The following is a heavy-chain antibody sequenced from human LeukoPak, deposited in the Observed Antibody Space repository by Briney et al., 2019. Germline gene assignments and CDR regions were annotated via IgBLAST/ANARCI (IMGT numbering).Heavy chain of an antibody. J-gene: IGHJ6*02. CDR1: GYSISSGYY. CDR3: ARDQKVGATPYFGMDV. V-gene: IGHV4-38-2*02. D-gene: IGHD1-26*01. CDR2: IYHSEST. Sequence: PSEALSLTCTVSGYSISSGYYWGWIRQPPGKGLEWIGSIYHSESTYYNPSLKSRVTISVDTSKNQFSLKLSSVTAADTAVYYCARDQKVGATPYFGMDVWGQGTTVTVSS.